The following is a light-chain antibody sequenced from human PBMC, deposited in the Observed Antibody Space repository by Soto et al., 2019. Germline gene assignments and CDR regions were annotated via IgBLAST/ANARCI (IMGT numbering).Light chain of an antibody. CDR2: SAS. J-gene: IGKJ1*01. V-gene: IGKV1-16*02. CDR1: QGINNF. Sequence: DIQMTQSPSSLSASVGDRVTITCRASQGINNFLAWFQQKPGKAPKSLFYSASTLQTGVPSKFSGSGSETEFTLTINSLQPEDFATYYCQQYQNYPPSFGQGTKVEIK. CDR3: QQYQNYPPS.